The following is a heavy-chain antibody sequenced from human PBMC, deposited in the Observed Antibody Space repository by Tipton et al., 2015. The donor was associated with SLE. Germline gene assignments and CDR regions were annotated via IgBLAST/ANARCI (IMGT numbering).Heavy chain of an antibody. Sequence: TLSLTCAVYGGSFSGYYWSWIRQPPGKGLEWIGEINHSGSTNYNPSLKSRVTISVDTSKNQSSLKLSSVTAADTAVYYCARDDRVVVVPAAMGFLYGMDVWGQGTTVTVSS. CDR2: INHSGST. D-gene: IGHD2-2*01. CDR1: GGSFSGYY. V-gene: IGHV4-34*01. CDR3: ARDDRVVVVPAAMGFLYGMDV. J-gene: IGHJ6*02.